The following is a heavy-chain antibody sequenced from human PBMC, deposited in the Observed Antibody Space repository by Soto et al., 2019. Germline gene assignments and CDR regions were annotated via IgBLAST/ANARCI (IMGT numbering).Heavy chain of an antibody. V-gene: IGHV4-34*01. D-gene: IGHD2-2*01. CDR1: GGSFSGYY. Sequence: QVQLQQWGAGLLKPSETLSLTCAVYGGSFSGYYWSWIRQPPGKGLEWIGEINHSGSTNYNPSLKSRVTISVDTSRNQFSLKLSSVTAADTAGYYCARPIISTSYYYYMDVWGKGTTVTVSS. CDR2: INHSGST. CDR3: ARPIISTSYYYYMDV. J-gene: IGHJ6*03.